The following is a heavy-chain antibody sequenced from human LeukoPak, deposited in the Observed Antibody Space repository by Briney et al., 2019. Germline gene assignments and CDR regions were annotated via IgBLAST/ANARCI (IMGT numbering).Heavy chain of an antibody. Sequence: PSQTLSLICTVSGGSISSGGYYWSWIRQHPGKGLEWIGYIHYSGSTYYNPSLKSRVTISVDTSKNQFSLKLSSVTAADTAVYYCARGGAQGYCSSTSCYKAHRFDPWGQGTLVTVSS. CDR2: IHYSGST. J-gene: IGHJ5*02. V-gene: IGHV4-31*03. CDR1: GGSISSGGYY. D-gene: IGHD2-2*01. CDR3: ARGGAQGYCSSTSCYKAHRFDP.